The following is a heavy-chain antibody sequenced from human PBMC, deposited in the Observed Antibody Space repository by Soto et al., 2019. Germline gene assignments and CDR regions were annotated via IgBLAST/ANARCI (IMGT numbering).Heavy chain of an antibody. D-gene: IGHD3-22*01. V-gene: IGHV3-30-3*01. CDR1: GFTFSSYA. Sequence: LSCAASGFTFSSYAMHWVRQAPGKGLEWVALISLDGNNKYYTDSVKGRFTISRDNSKNTLYLQVNSLRAEDTAVYYCARSYDSSGYFIYSCGMDVWGPGTTVTVAS. CDR3: ARSYDSSGYFIYSCGMDV. J-gene: IGHJ6*02. CDR2: ISLDGNNK.